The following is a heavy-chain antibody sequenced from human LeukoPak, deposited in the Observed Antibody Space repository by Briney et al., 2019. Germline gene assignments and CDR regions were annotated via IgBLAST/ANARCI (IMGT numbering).Heavy chain of an antibody. CDR3: AREGRGYSYVDY. CDR2: IDSGGST. D-gene: IGHD5-18*01. J-gene: IGHJ4*02. V-gene: IGHV3-53*01. CDR1: GFTFSSYS. Sequence: GGSLRLSCAASGFTFSSYSMNWVRQAPGKGLEWVSLIDSGGSTYYADSVKGRFTISRDNPKNTLYLQMNSLRAEDTAVYYCAREGRGYSYVDYWGQGALVTVPS.